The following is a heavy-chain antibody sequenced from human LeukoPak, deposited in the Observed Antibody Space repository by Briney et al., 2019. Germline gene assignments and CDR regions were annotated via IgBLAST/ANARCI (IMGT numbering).Heavy chain of an antibody. Sequence: ASVKVSCKASGYTFTSYGISWVRQAPGQGLEWMGWISAYNGNTNYAQKLQGRVTMTTDTSTSTAYMELRSLRSDDTAVYYCARVSGSRTTESRYYFDYWGQGTLVTVSS. CDR1: GYTFTSYG. CDR2: ISAYNGNT. D-gene: IGHD1-26*01. J-gene: IGHJ4*02. V-gene: IGHV1-18*01. CDR3: ARVSGSRTTESRYYFDY.